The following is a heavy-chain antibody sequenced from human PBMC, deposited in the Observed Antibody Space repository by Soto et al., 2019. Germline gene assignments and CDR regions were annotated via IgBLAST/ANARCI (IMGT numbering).Heavy chain of an antibody. CDR3: ARDNLAYCGGDCYSSFDY. V-gene: IGHV1-69*08. Sequence: QVQLVQSGAEVKKPGSSVKVSCKASGGTFSSYTISWVRQAPGQGLEWMGRIIPILGIANYAQKFQGRVTITADTSTSTGYMELRSLRSEDTAVYYCARDNLAYCGGDCYSSFDYWGQGTLVTVSS. D-gene: IGHD2-21*02. CDR2: IIPILGIA. CDR1: GGTFSSYT. J-gene: IGHJ4*02.